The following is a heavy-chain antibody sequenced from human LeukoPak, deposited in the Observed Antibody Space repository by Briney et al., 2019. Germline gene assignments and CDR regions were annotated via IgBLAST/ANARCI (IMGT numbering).Heavy chain of an antibody. Sequence: GGSLRLSCAASGFTFSSYAMHWVRQAPGKGLEWVAVISYGGSNKYYADSVKGRFTISRDNSKNTLYLQMNSLRAEDTAVYYCARDPGVLRFLEWSDAFDIWGQGTMVTVSS. CDR1: GFTFSSYA. J-gene: IGHJ3*02. CDR3: ARDPGVLRFLEWSDAFDI. D-gene: IGHD3-3*01. CDR2: ISYGGSNK. V-gene: IGHV3-30-3*01.